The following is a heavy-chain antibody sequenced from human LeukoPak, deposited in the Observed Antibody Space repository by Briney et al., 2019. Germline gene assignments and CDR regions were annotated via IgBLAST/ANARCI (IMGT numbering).Heavy chain of an antibody. D-gene: IGHD3-10*01. Sequence: GGSLRLSCAASGFTFSGSAMHWVRQASGKGLEWVGRIRSKANSYATAYAASVKGRFTISRDDSKNTPYLQMNSLKTEDTAVYYCTRLEYGSGILWFDPWGQGTLVTVSS. CDR3: TRLEYGSGILWFDP. CDR2: IRSKANSYAT. J-gene: IGHJ5*02. CDR1: GFTFSGSA. V-gene: IGHV3-73*01.